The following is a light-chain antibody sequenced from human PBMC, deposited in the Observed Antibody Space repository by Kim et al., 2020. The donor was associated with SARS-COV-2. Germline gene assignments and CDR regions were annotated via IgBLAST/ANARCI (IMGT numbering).Light chain of an antibody. CDR1: QSLLYSDGYTY. Sequence: DIVMTQSPLSLPVTPGEPASISCRSSQSLLYSDGYTYLDWYLQKPGQSPQLLIYLGSNRASGVPDRFSGSGSGKDFTLKISRVAAEDVGVYYCMQVLQIPRTFGQGTKLEI. CDR3: MQVLQIPRT. CDR2: LGS. J-gene: IGKJ2*01. V-gene: IGKV2-28*01.